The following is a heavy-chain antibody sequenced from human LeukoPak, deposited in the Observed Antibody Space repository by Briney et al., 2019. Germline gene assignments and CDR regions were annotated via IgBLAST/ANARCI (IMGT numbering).Heavy chain of an antibody. V-gene: IGHV4-61*02. CDR2: IYTSGTT. CDR1: GYSISSGYY. CDR3: AREVSDYDILTGWIDY. D-gene: IGHD3-9*01. J-gene: IGHJ4*02. Sequence: PSETLSLTCTVSGYSISSGYYWGWIRQPAGKGLEWIGRIYTSGTTNYNPSLKSRVTISVGTSKSQFSLKLSSVTAADTAVYYCAREVSDYDILTGWIDYWGQGTLVSVSS.